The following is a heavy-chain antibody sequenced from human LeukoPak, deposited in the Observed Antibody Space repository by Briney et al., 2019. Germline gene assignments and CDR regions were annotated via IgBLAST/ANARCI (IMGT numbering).Heavy chain of an antibody. V-gene: IGHV3-15*01. D-gene: IGHD1-26*01. Sequence: GGSLRLSCAASGFTFSNAWMSWVRQAPGKGLEWVGRIKSKTDGGTTDYAAPVKGRFTISRDDSKNTLYLQMNSLKTEDTAVYYCTTAQWTTYSGSYYYYYYMDVWGKGTTVTVSS. CDR2: IKSKTDGGTT. CDR1: GFTFSNAW. CDR3: TTAQWTTYSGSYYYYYYMDV. J-gene: IGHJ6*03.